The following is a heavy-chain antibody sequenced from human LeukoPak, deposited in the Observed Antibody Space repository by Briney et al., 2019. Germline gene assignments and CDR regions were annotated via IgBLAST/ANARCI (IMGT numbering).Heavy chain of an antibody. V-gene: IGHV4-59*01. CDR3: ARGCSAGTPHNWFDP. CDR1: GSSISGYY. D-gene: IGHD6-13*01. J-gene: IGHJ5*02. CDR2: IYYSGST. Sequence: SETLSLTCTVAGSSISGYYWSWIRQPPGKGLEWIGFIYYSGSTNYNPSLKSRVPISVDTSKNQFSLKLSSVTAADPAVYYCARGCSAGTPHNWFDPWGQGTLVTVSS.